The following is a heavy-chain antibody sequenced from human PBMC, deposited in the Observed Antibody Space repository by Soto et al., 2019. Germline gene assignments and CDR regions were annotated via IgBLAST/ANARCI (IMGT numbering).Heavy chain of an antibody. V-gene: IGHV3-64*01. CDR3: ARDPDSSGYYDLDY. CDR1: GFTFSSYA. J-gene: IGHJ4*02. D-gene: IGHD3-22*01. CDR2: ISSYGGST. Sequence: EVQLVESGGGLVQPGGSLRLSCAASGFTFSSYAMHWVRQAPGKGLEYVSAISSYGGSTYYANSVKGRFTISRDNSXNTLFLQMGSLRAEDMAVYYCARDPDSSGYYDLDYWGQGTLVTVSS.